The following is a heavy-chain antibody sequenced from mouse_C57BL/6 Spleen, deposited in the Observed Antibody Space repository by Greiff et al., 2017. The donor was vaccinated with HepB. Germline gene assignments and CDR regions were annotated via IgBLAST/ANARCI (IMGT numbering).Heavy chain of an antibody. CDR3: ARKGDYYAMDY. J-gene: IGHJ4*01. CDR1: GFSFTSYG. Sequence: QVHVKQSGPGLVQSSQTLSLTCTVSGFSFTSYGVHWVRQSPGKGLEWLGVIWSGGSTDYNAAFISRLSISKDNSKSQVFFKMNSLQADDTAISYSARKGDYYAMDYWGQGTSVTVSS. V-gene: IGHV2-2*01. CDR2: IWSGGST.